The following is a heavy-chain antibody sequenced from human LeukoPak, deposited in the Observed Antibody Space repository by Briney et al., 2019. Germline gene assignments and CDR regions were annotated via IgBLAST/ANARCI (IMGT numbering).Heavy chain of an antibody. Sequence: GESLKISCKGSGYSFTNYWISWVRQMPGKGLEWMGIIYPDDSDTTYSPSFQGQVTISADKSISTAYLQWSSLKASDTAMYYCARHDRDGYNDYYYGMDVWGQGTTVSVSS. J-gene: IGHJ6*02. CDR1: GYSFTNYW. D-gene: IGHD5-24*01. V-gene: IGHV5-51*01. CDR3: ARHDRDGYNDYYYGMDV. CDR2: IYPDDSDT.